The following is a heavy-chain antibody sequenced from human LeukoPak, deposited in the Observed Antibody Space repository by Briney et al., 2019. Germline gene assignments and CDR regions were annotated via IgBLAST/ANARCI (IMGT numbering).Heavy chain of an antibody. J-gene: IGHJ6*02. CDR3: ARDEAGRIPVSRYFDWLPNYYYYGMDV. CDR1: GYTFTSYG. CDR2: IIPIFGTA. Sequence: GASVKVSCKASGYTFTSYGISWVRQAPGQGLEWMGGIIPIFGTANYAQKFQGRVTITADESTSTAYMELSSLRSEDTAVYYCARDEAGRIPVSRYFDWLPNYYYYGMDVWGQGTTVTVSS. D-gene: IGHD3-9*01. V-gene: IGHV1-69*13.